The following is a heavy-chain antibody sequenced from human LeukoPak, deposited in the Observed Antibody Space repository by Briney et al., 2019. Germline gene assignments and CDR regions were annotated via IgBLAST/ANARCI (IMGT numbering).Heavy chain of an antibody. CDR1: GGSISSSSYY. Sequence: PSETLSLTCIVSGGSISSSSYYWGWIRQPPGKGLEWIGSIYYSGSTYYNPSLKSRVTISVDTSKNQFSLNLTSVTAADTAVYYCARPLGASHGYNSIYFDYWGQGTLVTVSS. J-gene: IGHJ4*02. CDR2: IYYSGST. V-gene: IGHV4-39*07. CDR3: ARPLGASHGYNSIYFDY. D-gene: IGHD5-24*01.